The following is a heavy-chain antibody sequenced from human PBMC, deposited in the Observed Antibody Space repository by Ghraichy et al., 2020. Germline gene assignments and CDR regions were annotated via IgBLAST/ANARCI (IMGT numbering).Heavy chain of an antibody. J-gene: IGHJ4*02. D-gene: IGHD3/OR15-3a*01. V-gene: IGHV4-31*03. Sequence: SQTLSLTCSVSGGSISTGGYYWSWIRQHPGKGLEWIGYIYYTGGTYYNLSLKSRVTISVDTSENQFSLKLTSVTAADTAVYYCARRTGTVYFDDWGQGTLVTVTS. CDR3: ARRTGTVYFDD. CDR1: GGSISTGGYY. CDR2: IYYTGGT.